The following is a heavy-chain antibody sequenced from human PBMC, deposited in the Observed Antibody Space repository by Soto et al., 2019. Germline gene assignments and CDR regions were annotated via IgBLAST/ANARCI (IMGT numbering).Heavy chain of an antibody. V-gene: IGHV3-23*01. D-gene: IGHD3-22*01. J-gene: IGHJ4*02. CDR3: AKLLTSSWYYYDSSGYFDY. CDR1: GFTFSSYA. CDR2: ISGSGGST. Sequence: GGSLRLSCAASGFTFSSYAMSWVRQAPGKGLEWVSAISGSGGSTYYADSVKGRFTISRDNSKNTLYLQMNSLRAEDTAVYYCAKLLTSSWYYYDSSGYFDYWGQGTLVTAPQ.